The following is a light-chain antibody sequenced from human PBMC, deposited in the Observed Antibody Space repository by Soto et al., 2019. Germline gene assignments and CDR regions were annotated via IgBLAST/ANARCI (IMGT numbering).Light chain of an antibody. CDR3: YSYASGGTRV. J-gene: IGLJ3*02. CDR2: EVS. V-gene: IGLV2-14*01. Sequence: QSALTQPASVSGSPGQSITISCTGTSSDVGSSNYVSWYQQHPGKAPQLIIYEVSSRPSGVSGRFSGSKSGNTASLTISGLQADDEADYYCYSYASGGTRVFGGGTKLTVL. CDR1: SSDVGSSNY.